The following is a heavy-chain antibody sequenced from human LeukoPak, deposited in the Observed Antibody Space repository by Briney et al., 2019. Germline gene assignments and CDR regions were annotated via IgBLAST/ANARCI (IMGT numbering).Heavy chain of an antibody. V-gene: IGHV4-34*01. CDR2: INRRGIT. J-gene: IGHJ4*02. D-gene: IGHD3-22*01. Sequence: SETLSLTCTVNGGSFSDFYWGWIRQAPGKGLEWIGEINRRGITNYAPSLKSRVTISVDTSKSQFSLNVTSVTAADTAVYFCARGLTYYYDSTSYAFDSWGQGALVTVSS. CDR1: GGSFSDFY. CDR3: ARGLTYYYDSTSYAFDS.